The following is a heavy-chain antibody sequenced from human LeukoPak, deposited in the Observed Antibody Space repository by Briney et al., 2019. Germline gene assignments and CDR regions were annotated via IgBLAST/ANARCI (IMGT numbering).Heavy chain of an antibody. CDR1: GGFISSSSYH. D-gene: IGHD5-24*01. J-gene: IGHJ3*02. Sequence: SETLSLTCTVSGGFISSSSYHWGWIRQPPGKGLEWIGSIYYSGSTYYNPSLKSRVTISVDTSKNQFSLKLSSVTAADTAVYYCARPAGRDGYNYAFDIWGQGTMVTVSS. V-gene: IGHV4-39*01. CDR2: IYYSGST. CDR3: ARPAGRDGYNYAFDI.